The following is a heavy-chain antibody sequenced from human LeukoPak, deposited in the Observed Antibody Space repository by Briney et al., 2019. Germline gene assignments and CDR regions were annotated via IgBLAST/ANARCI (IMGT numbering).Heavy chain of an antibody. CDR2: INPSTGGT. J-gene: IGHJ3*02. CDR1: GYTFTDYY. Sequence: ASVKVSCKASGYTFTDYYMNWVRQAPGQGLEWMGWINPSTGGTNYAQKFQGRVTMTKDTSISTAYMELSGLRSDDTAVYYCARYCVFPTQCLSDDAFDIWGQGTMVTVSS. V-gene: IGHV1-2*02. CDR3: ARYCVFPTQCLSDDAFDI. D-gene: IGHD2-21*01.